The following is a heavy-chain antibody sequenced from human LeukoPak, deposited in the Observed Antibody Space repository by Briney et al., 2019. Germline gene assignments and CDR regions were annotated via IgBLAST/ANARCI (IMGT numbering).Heavy chain of an antibody. D-gene: IGHD5-12*01. J-gene: IGHJ4*02. CDR1: GDSISSGGNY. V-gene: IGHV4-31*03. CDR2: IYYSGST. Sequence: PSETLSLTCTVSGDSISSGGNYWSWLRQHPGTGLEWIGYIYYSGSTYYNPSLKSRLTISVDTPKNQFSLKLSSVTAAGTAVYYCARWGNSGYASGYFDYWGQGTLVTVSS. CDR3: ARWGNSGYASGYFDY.